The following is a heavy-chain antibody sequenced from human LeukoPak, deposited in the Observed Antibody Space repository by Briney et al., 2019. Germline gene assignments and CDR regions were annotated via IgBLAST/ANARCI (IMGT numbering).Heavy chain of an antibody. CDR2: INPHSGDT. D-gene: IGHD3-3*01. CDR1: GYSXTAYY. Sequence: APVKVSCKASGYSXTAYYMHGVRQAPGQGLEWMEWINPHSGDTKYAQRFQGRVTMTRDTSISTAYMELSRLRSDDTAVYYCARSSYYDFPYYFDYWGQGTLVTVSS. CDR3: ARSSYYDFPYYFDY. V-gene: IGHV1-2*02. J-gene: IGHJ4*02.